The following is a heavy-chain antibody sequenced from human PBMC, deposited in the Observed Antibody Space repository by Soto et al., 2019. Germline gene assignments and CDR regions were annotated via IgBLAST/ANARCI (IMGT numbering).Heavy chain of an antibody. CDR3: ARDKEAYGDYVPAFDY. CDR2: IWYDGSNK. V-gene: IGHV3-33*01. D-gene: IGHD4-17*01. Sequence: PGGSLRLSCAASGFTFSSYGMHWVRQAPGKGLEWVAVIWYDGSNKYYADSVKGRFTISRDNSKNTLYLQMNSLRAEDTAVYYCARDKEAYGDYVPAFDYWGQGTLVTVSS. CDR1: GFTFSSYG. J-gene: IGHJ4*02.